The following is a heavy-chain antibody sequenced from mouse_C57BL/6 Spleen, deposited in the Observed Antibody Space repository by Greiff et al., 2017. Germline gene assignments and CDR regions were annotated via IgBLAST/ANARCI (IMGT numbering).Heavy chain of an antibody. CDR3: AKKAYDYDLDY. CDR2: INPNNGGT. Sequence: VQLKQSGPELVKPGASVKMSCKASGYTFTDYNMHWVKQSHGKSLEWIGYINPNNGGTSYNQKFKGKATLTVNKSSSTAYMELRSLTSEDSAVYYCAKKAYDYDLDYWGQGTTLTVSS. D-gene: IGHD2-4*01. V-gene: IGHV1-22*01. J-gene: IGHJ2*01. CDR1: GYTFTDYN.